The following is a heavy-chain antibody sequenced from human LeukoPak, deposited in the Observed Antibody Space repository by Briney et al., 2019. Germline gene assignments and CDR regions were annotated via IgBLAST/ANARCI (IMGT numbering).Heavy chain of an antibody. CDR3: ARGYSSSWYFNWFDP. J-gene: IGHJ5*02. D-gene: IGHD6-13*01. CDR1: GGSISSGSFY. V-gene: IGHV4-61*02. Sequence: PSQTLSLTCTVSGGSISSGSFYWSWIRQPAGKGLEWIGRIYTSGSTNYNPYLKSRVTISVDTSKNQLSLKLSSVTAADTAVYYCARGYSSSWYFNWFDPWGQGTLVTVSS. CDR2: IYTSGST.